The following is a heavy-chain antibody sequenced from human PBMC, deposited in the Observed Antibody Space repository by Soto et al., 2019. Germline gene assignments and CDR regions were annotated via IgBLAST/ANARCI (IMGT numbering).Heavy chain of an antibody. Sequence: QLQLQESGSGLVKPSQTLSLTCAVSGGSISSGGYSWSWIRQPPGKGLEWIGYIYHSGSTYYNPSLKSRVTISVDRSKNQFSLKLSSVTAADTAVYYCARGFHGLGLRLRFPWFDPWGQGTLVTVSS. J-gene: IGHJ5*02. CDR1: GGSISSGGYS. V-gene: IGHV4-30-2*01. CDR3: ARGFHGLGLRLRFPWFDP. D-gene: IGHD5-12*01. CDR2: IYHSGST.